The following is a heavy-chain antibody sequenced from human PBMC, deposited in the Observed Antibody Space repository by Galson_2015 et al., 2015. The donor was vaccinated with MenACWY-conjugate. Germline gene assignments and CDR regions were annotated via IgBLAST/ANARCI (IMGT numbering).Heavy chain of an antibody. D-gene: IGHD3-22*01. Sequence: SLRLSCAASGFTFSSYAMHWVRQAPGKGLEWVAVISYDGSNKYYADSVKGRFTISRDNSKNTLYLQMNSLRAEDTAVYYCARGMGTMIVVVITGAFEIWGQGTMVTVSS. J-gene: IGHJ3*02. CDR1: GFTFSSYA. CDR2: ISYDGSNK. CDR3: ARGMGTMIVVVITGAFEI. V-gene: IGHV3-30*04.